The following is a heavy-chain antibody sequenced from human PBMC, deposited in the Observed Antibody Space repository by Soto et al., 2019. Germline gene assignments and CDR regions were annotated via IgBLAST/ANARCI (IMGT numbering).Heavy chain of an antibody. V-gene: IGHV1-18*01. CDR1: GYTLPNYG. Sequence: ASVNVSCLASGYTLPNYGITWVRQAPGQGLEWMGWISADNGVTNYAQKLQGRVTMTTDTATSTGYMELRNLRADDTAVYYCAKGEQLWDPFDYWGQGTLVTVSS. J-gene: IGHJ4*02. CDR2: ISADNGVT. CDR3: AKGEQLWDPFDY. D-gene: IGHD5-18*01.